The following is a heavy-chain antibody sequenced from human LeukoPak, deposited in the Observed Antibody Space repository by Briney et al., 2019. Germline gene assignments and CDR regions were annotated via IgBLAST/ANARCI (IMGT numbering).Heavy chain of an antibody. CDR2: ISDRGSRT. J-gene: IGHJ4*02. CDR3: AKRGVVIRVILVGFHKEAYYFDS. Sequence: GGSLRLSCAVSGITLSNYGMSWVRQAPGKGLEWVAGISDRGSRTNYADSVKGRFTISTDHPGNTLYLQMNSLRAEDTAVYFCAKRGVVIRVILVGFHKEAYYFDSWGQGALVTVSS. V-gene: IGHV3-23*01. CDR1: GITLSNYG. D-gene: IGHD3-22*01.